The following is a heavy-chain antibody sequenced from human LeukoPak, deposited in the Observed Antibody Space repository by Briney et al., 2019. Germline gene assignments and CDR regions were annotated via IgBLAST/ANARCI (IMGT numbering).Heavy chain of an antibody. CDR2: ISYSGST. V-gene: IGHV4-39*01. Sequence: PSETLSLTCTVSGRSISNSDSCFWAWIRQPPGKGLEWIASISYSGSTYYNPSLKSRVTISIDTSKNQFFLNLSSVSAADTAVFYCATHQDAFDIWGQGTMVTVSS. CDR1: GRSISNSDSCF. J-gene: IGHJ3*02. CDR3: ATHQDAFDI.